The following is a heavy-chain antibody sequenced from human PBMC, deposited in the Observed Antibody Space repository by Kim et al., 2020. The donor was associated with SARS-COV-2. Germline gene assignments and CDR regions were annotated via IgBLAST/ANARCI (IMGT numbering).Heavy chain of an antibody. J-gene: IGHJ4*02. CDR3: ARAYGDYYFDY. D-gene: IGHD4-17*01. CDR2: IYSGGST. Sequence: GGSLRLSCAASGFTVSSNYMSWVRQAPGKGLEWVAIIYSGGSTYSADSVKGRFTISRDNSKNTLYLQMNSLRAEDTAVYYCARAYGDYYFDYWGQGTLVTVSS. V-gene: IGHV3-53*01. CDR1: GFTVSSNY.